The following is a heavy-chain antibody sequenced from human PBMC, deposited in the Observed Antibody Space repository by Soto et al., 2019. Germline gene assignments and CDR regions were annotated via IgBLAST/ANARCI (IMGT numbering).Heavy chain of an antibody. D-gene: IGHD3-16*01. Sequence: QVQLVESGGGVVQPGTSLRVSCVGSGFTFRSYVMHWVRQAPGKGLEWVALTSYDGSDKYYDDSVRGRFTISRDNSRNTVVLQMDSLRLEDTALYYCARWGTTGGLDVWGQGTLVSVSS. CDR1: GFTFRSYV. CDR2: TSYDGSDK. J-gene: IGHJ1*01. V-gene: IGHV3-30*19. CDR3: ARWGTTGGLDV.